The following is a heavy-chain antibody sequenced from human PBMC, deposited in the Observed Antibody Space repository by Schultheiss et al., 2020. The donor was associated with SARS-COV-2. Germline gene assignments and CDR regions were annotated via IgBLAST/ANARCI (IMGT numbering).Heavy chain of an antibody. V-gene: IGHV4-39*01. CDR3: ARVSGRREPGYYYYYGMDV. Sequence: SETLSLTCTVSGGSISRSGYYWGWIRQSPGKGLEWIGSMYYTDNTYYSPPLKSRVTISADTSKNQFSLNLRSVTATDTAVYYCARVSGRREPGYYYYYGMDVWGQGTTVTVSS. CDR2: MYYTDNT. CDR1: GGSISRSGYY. D-gene: IGHD1-14*01. J-gene: IGHJ6*02.